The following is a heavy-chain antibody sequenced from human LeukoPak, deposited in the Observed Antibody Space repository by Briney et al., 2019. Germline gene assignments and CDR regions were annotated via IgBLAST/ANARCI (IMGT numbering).Heavy chain of an antibody. CDR2: IGDNGRTM. V-gene: IGHV3-48*03. CDR3: ARDGSVTTLFSGYFDY. Sequence: GGSLRLSCAASGFTFSSREMNWVRQAPGKGLEWVSNIGDNGRTMDYADSVKGRFTISRDNSKNTLYLQMNSLRAEDTAVYYCARDGSVTTLFSGYFDYWGQGTLVTVSS. J-gene: IGHJ4*02. CDR1: GFTFSSRE. D-gene: IGHD4-17*01.